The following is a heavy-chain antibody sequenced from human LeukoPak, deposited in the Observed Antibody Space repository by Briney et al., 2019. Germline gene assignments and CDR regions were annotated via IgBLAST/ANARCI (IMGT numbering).Heavy chain of an antibody. V-gene: IGHV4-34*01. J-gene: IGHJ4*02. CDR2: INHSGST. CDR3: ARDIHVDY. Sequence: SETLSLTCAVYVWSFSGYYWSWIRQPPGKGLEWIGEINHSGSTNYNTSLKSRVTISVDTSKNQFYMKLSSVTAAEPDVYYCARDIHVDYWGQGTLVTVSS. CDR1: VWSFSGYY.